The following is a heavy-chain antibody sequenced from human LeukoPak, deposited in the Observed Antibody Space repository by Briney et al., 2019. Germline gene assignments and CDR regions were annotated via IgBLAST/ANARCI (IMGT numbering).Heavy chain of an antibody. J-gene: IGHJ6*02. Sequence: SETLSLTCTVSGGSISSYYWSWIRQPAGKGLEWIGRIYTSGSTNYNPSLKSRVTMSVDTSKNQFSLKLSSVTAADTAVYYCARHVPAAITGYYYGMDVWGQGTTVTVSS. CDR2: IYTSGST. V-gene: IGHV4-4*07. CDR1: GGSISSYY. D-gene: IGHD2-2*01. CDR3: ARHVPAAITGYYYGMDV.